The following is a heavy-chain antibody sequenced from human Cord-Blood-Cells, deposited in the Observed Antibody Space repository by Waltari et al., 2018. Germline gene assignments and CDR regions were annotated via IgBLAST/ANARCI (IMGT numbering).Heavy chain of an antibody. D-gene: IGHD3-22*01. V-gene: IGHV3-30*18. CDR2: IWYDRSNK. CDR1: GFTFGSLG. Sequence: QVQLVASGGGVVQPGRSLRLSCAASGFTFGSLGMPWVRPAPGKGVEWMAVIWYDRSNKYYADSVKGRFTISRDNSKNTLYLQMNSLRAEDMAMYYCAKDDYYDSSGYFDYWGQGTLVTVSS. J-gene: IGHJ4*02. CDR3: AKDDYYDSSGYFDY.